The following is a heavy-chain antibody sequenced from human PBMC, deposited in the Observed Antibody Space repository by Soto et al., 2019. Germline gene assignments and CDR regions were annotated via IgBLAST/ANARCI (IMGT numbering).Heavy chain of an antibody. CDR2: IIPIFGTA. D-gene: IGHD5-18*01. Sequence: SVKVACKASGGTFSSYAISWVRQAPGQGLEWMGGIIPIFGTANYAQKFQGRVTITADESTSTAYMELSSLRSDDTAVYYCARDLLGYSYGANWFDPWGQGTLVTVSS. CDR3: ARDLLGYSYGANWFDP. J-gene: IGHJ5*02. CDR1: GGTFSSYA. V-gene: IGHV1-69*13.